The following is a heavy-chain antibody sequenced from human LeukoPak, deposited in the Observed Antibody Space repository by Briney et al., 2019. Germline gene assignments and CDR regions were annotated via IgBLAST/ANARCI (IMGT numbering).Heavy chain of an antibody. CDR3: ARHPYQLLLYYFDY. D-gene: IGHD2-2*01. J-gene: IGHJ4*02. CDR1: GYSFTSYW. V-gene: IGHV5-51*01. CDR2: IYPGDSDT. Sequence: KGGEFLKISCKGSGYSFTSYWIGWVRQMPGKGLEWMGIIYPGDSDTRYSPSFQGQVTISADKSISTAYLQWSSLKASDTAMYYCARHPYQLLLYYFDYWGQGTLVTVSS.